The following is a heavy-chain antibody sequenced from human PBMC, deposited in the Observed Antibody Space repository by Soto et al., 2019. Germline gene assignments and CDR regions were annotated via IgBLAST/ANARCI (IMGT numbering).Heavy chain of an antibody. J-gene: IGHJ4*02. V-gene: IGHV4-31*03. CDR2: IYYSGDT. CDR1: GVSISHGAYY. Sequence: QVQLQESGPGLVKPSQTLSLTCTVSGVSISHGAYYWSWIRQLPGKGLEWIGYIYYSGDTQYNPSRKIRITVSIDTSKTQFSLKMNSVTAADTAMYFCARVDSASWLDYWGQGTLVTVSS. D-gene: IGHD6-13*01. CDR3: ARVDSASWLDY.